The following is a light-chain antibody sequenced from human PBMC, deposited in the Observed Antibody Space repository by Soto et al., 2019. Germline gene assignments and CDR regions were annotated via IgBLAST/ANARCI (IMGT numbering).Light chain of an antibody. CDR3: QPYNSFSGT. J-gene: IGKJ1*01. CDR1: ESISIW. Sequence: DIQMTQSPSTLSASVGDTVTITCRASESISIWLAWYQQKPGKAPNLLINKASSLQSEVPSRFSGRGSGTQFTLTISSLQPDDFATYYCQPYNSFSGTFGPGTKVDIK. V-gene: IGKV1-5*03. CDR2: KAS.